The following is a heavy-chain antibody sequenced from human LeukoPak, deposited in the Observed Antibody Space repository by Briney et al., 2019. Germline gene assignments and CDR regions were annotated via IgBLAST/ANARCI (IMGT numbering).Heavy chain of an antibody. CDR3: ASRAGSGSDAFDI. D-gene: IGHD1-1*01. CDR1: GGSISSYY. J-gene: IGHJ3*02. Sequence: SETLSLTCTVSGGSISSYYWSWIRQPPGKGLEWIGYIYYSGSTNYNPSLKSRVTISVDTSKNQFSLKLSSVTAADTAVYYCASRAGSGSDAFDIWGQGTMVTVSS. V-gene: IGHV4-59*08. CDR2: IYYSGST.